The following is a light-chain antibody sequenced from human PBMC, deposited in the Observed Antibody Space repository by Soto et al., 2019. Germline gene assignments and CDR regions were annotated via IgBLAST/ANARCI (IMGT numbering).Light chain of an antibody. CDR3: QQRSNWPLT. V-gene: IGKV3-11*01. CDR2: DAS. CDR1: QSVSRY. J-gene: IGKJ1*01. Sequence: EIVLTQSPATLSLSPGEGATLSCRASQSVSRYLAWYQHKPGQAPRLLMYDASNRATGIPARFSGSGSGTDFTLIFFSLEPEDFAVYYCQQRSNWPLTFGQGTKVDIK.